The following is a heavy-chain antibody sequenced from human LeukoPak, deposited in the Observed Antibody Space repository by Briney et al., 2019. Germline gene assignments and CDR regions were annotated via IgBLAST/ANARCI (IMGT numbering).Heavy chain of an antibody. CDR2: ISGSGGST. Sequence: QPGGSLRLSCAASGFTFSSYAMSWVRQAPGKGLEWVSAISGSGGSTYYADSVKGRFTISRDNSKNTLYLQMNSLRAEDTAVYYCAKDRNGRWVVGANFDYWGQGTLVTVSS. CDR1: GFTFSSYA. CDR3: AKDRNGRWVVGANFDY. V-gene: IGHV3-23*01. J-gene: IGHJ4*02. D-gene: IGHD1-26*01.